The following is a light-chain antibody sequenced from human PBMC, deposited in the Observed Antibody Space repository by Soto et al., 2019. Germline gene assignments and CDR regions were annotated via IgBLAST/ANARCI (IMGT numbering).Light chain of an antibody. CDR3: QQYGSSPRT. CDR2: GAS. V-gene: IGKV3-20*01. Sequence: IVLTQSPGTLSLSPGPRPTLSCRASQSVSSSYLAWYQQKNGQAPRLXIYGASSRATGIPDRFSGSVYGTDFNLTISRLETEDFAVYYCQQYGSSPRTFGQGTKVDIK. CDR1: QSVSSSY. J-gene: IGKJ1*01.